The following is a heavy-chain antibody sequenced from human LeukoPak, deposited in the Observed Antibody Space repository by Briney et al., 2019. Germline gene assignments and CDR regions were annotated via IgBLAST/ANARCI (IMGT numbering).Heavy chain of an antibody. Sequence: EASVKVSCKASVYTFTGYYMHWVRQAPGQGLEWMGRINPNSGGTNYAQKFQGRVTMTRDTSISTAYMELSRLRSDDTAVYYCARRRITMIVVGYGMDVWGQGTTVTVSS. CDR3: ARRRITMIVVGYGMDV. D-gene: IGHD3-22*01. CDR2: INPNSGGT. J-gene: IGHJ6*02. CDR1: VYTFTGYY. V-gene: IGHV1-2*06.